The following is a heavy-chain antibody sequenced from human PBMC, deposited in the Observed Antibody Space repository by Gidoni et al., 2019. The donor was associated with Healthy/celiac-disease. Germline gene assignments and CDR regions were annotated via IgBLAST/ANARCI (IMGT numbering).Heavy chain of an antibody. CDR1: GFPFSSYA. Sequence: EVQLFESGGGLVPPGGSLRLSFAASGFPFSSYAMSWVRQAPGKGLEWVSAISGSGGSTYYADSVKGRFTISRDNSKNTLYLQMNSLRAEDTAVYYCAKALWFGELSPGGMDVWGQGTTVTVSS. CDR3: AKALWFGELSPGGMDV. V-gene: IGHV3-23*01. D-gene: IGHD3-10*01. CDR2: ISGSGGST. J-gene: IGHJ6*02.